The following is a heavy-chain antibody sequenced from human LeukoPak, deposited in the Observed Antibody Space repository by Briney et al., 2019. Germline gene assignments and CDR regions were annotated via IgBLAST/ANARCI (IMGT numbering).Heavy chain of an antibody. CDR2: IYYGGNT. CDR3: ARQIARGYGINFYYMDV. Sequence: PSGTLSLTCTLSGDSINSYTYSSINSTTYYWGWIRQAPGKGLEWIGNIYYGGNTYYNPSLKNRLTISVDTSKNQFSLRLSPVTATDTAVYYCARQIARGYGINFYYMDVWGKGTTVTVSS. V-gene: IGHV4-39*01. D-gene: IGHD3-10*01. CDR1: GDSINSYTYSSINSTTYY. J-gene: IGHJ6*03.